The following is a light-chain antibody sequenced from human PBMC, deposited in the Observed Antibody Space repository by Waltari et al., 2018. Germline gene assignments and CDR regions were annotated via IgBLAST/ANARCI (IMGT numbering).Light chain of an antibody. V-gene: IGKV4-1*01. CDR3: QQYYSSPYT. CDR2: WAS. Sequence: DIVMTQSPDSLAVSLGARATIDCKSNQTVLYSSNNKDYLAWYQQKPGQPPKLVFYWASTRESGVPDRFSASGSGTEFTLTISSLQAEDVAVYYCQQYYSSPYTFGQGTKLEIK. CDR1: QTVLYSSNNKDY. J-gene: IGKJ2*01.